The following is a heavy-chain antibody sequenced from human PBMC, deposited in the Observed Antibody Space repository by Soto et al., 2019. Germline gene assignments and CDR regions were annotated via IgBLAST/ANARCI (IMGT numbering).Heavy chain of an antibody. Sequence: PSETLSLTCTVSGGSIDSGDYYWSWIRQPPGKGLEWIGYVYYSGSTNYNPSLKSRVTISVDTSKNQFSLKLSSVTAADTAVYYCARVGEMATIWPPDYWGQGTLVTVSS. CDR3: ARVGEMATIWPPDY. D-gene: IGHD5-12*01. CDR2: VYYSGST. J-gene: IGHJ4*02. V-gene: IGHV4-61*08. CDR1: GGSIDSGDYY.